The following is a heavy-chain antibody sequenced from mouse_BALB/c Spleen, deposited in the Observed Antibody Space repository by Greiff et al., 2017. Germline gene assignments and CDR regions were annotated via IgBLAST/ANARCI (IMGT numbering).Heavy chain of an antibody. D-gene: IGHD4-1*01. V-gene: IGHV1-7*01. CDR2: INPSTGYT. Sequence: QVHVKQSGAELAKPGASVKMSCKASGYTFTSYWMHWVNQRPGQGLEWIGYINPSTGYTEYNQKFKDKATLTADKSSSTAYRQLSSLTSEDSAVEYCANGKWPAWFAYWGQGTRVTVSA. J-gene: IGHJ3*01. CDR1: GYTFTSYW. CDR3: ANGKWPAWFAY.